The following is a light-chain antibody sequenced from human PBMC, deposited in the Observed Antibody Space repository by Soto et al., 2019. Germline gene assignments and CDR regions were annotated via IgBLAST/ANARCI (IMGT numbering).Light chain of an antibody. Sequence: DIQMTQSPSSLSASVGDRVTITCRASQSISNYLSWYQQKPGKAPNLLIYAASSLQSGVPSRFSGSGSGSDFNITISSLQPEDFATYYCQQSYSIPRTFGPGTKVDIK. CDR1: QSISNY. CDR3: QQSYSIPRT. CDR2: AAS. V-gene: IGKV1-39*01. J-gene: IGKJ3*01.